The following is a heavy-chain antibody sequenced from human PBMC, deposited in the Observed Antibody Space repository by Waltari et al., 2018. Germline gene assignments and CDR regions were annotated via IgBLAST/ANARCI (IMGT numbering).Heavy chain of an antibody. J-gene: IGHJ4*02. V-gene: IGHV3-30*18. CDR2: ISYDGSNK. Sequence: VQLVESGGGVVQPGRSLRLSCAASGFTLSSYGMHWVRQAPGKGLEWVAVISYDGSNKYYADSVKGRFTISRDNSKNTLYLQMNSLRAEDTAVYYCAKDQSIAVAGTAGLDYWGQGTLVTVSS. CDR1: GFTLSSYG. CDR3: AKDQSIAVAGTAGLDY. D-gene: IGHD6-19*01.